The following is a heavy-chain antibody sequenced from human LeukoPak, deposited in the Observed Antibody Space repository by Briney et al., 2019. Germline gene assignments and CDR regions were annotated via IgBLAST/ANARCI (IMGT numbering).Heavy chain of an antibody. CDR1: GFIFTNYF. CDR2: ISGSGAST. Sequence: GGSLRLSCAASGFIFTNYFMSWVRQAPGKGLEWVSAISGSGASTYYADSVKGRFTISRDNSKNTLYLQMNSLRVEDTAVYYCAKDDGRYFFDFWGQGTLVTVSS. J-gene: IGHJ4*02. CDR3: AKDDGRYFFDF. V-gene: IGHV3-23*01.